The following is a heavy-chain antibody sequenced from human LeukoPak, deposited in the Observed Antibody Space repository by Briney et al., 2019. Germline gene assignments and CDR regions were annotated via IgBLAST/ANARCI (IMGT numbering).Heavy chain of an antibody. D-gene: IGHD3-3*01. CDR3: ARGYYSQFDY. J-gene: IGHJ4*02. CDR2: ITPCNGNT. Sequence: ASVKVSCKASGYTFSTYGITWVRQAPGQGLEWMGWITPCNGNTDYAQNLQGRVTLTTDTSTSTAYMELRSLTSDDTAVYYCARGYYSQFDYWGQGTRVTVSS. CDR1: GYTFSTYG. V-gene: IGHV1-18*01.